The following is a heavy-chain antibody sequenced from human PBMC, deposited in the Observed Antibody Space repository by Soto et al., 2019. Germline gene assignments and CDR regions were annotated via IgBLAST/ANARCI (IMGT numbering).Heavy chain of an antibody. CDR2: ISYDGSNK. V-gene: IGHV3-30*18. Sequence: QVQLVESGGGVVQXGRSLRLSCAASGFTFSSYGMHWVRQAPGKGLEWVAVISYDGSNKYYADSVKGRFTISRDNSKNTLYLQMNSLRAEDTAVYYCVKDAGLRFLEWLPVSWGQGTLVTVSS. J-gene: IGHJ4*02. CDR3: VKDAGLRFLEWLPVS. D-gene: IGHD3-3*01. CDR1: GFTFSSYG.